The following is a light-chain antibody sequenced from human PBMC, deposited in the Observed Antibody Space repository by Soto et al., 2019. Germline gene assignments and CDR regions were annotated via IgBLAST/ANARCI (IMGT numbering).Light chain of an antibody. CDR2: GAS. V-gene: IGKV3-15*01. CDR1: QSVSSN. J-gene: IGKJ1*01. Sequence: EIVMTQSPANLSVSPGERATLSCRASQSVSSNLAWYQQKPGQAPRLLIYGASTRATGIPARFSGSGSGTEFTLTISSLQSEDFAVYYCQQYNNWLRGFGQGTKVEIK. CDR3: QQYNNWLRG.